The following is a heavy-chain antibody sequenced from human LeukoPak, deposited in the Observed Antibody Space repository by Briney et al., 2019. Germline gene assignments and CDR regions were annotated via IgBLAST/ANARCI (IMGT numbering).Heavy chain of an antibody. CDR1: GFSIGPYY. CDR3: ARLPAAVHPGPFDL. CDR2: LHPSGRN. J-gene: IGHJ3*01. V-gene: IGHV4-4*09. D-gene: IGHD1-1*01. Sequence: PSETLSLTCAVSGFSIGPYYWAWLREPPGKGLELIRYLHPSGRNNQRPSLQRRVPISLDKSKHHFPLRLTSLPAPDPAVYHCARLPAAVHPGPFDLWGHGTMLPVSS.